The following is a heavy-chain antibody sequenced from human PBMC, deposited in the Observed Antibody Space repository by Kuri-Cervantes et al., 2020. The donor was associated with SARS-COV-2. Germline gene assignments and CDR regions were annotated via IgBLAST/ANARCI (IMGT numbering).Heavy chain of an antibody. CDR1: GFTISSFW. V-gene: IGHV3-7*01. CDR3: TRSLDY. CDR2: INQDGSVK. Sequence: GGSLRLSCAASGFTISSFWMDWVRRAPGKGLEWVANINQDGSVKFYVDSVKGRFTISRDNTKNSLYLQMDNLRAEDTAVYYCTRSLDYWGQGTLVTVSS. J-gene: IGHJ4*02.